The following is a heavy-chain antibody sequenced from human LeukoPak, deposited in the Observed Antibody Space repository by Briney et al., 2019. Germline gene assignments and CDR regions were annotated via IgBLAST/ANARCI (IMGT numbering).Heavy chain of an antibody. V-gene: IGHV6-1*01. CDR1: GDSVSSNSAA. CDR3: ARVQYDYVWGSYRKGNYYYYGMDV. D-gene: IGHD3-16*02. J-gene: IGHJ6*02. Sequence: SQTLSLTCAISGDSVSSNSAAWNWIRQSPSRGLEWLGRTYYRSKWYNDYAVSVKSRITINPDTSKNQFSLQLNSVTPEDTAVYYCARVQYDYVWGSYRKGNYYYYGMDVWGQGTTVTVSS. CDR2: TYYRSKWYN.